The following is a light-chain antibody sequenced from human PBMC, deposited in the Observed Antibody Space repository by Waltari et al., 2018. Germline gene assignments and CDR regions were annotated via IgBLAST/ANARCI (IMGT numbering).Light chain of an antibody. Sequence: DIQLPQSPSSLSASVGDRVTITCQASQDITNCLNWYQQKPGQAPKLLIYDASNLKTGVPSRFSGRGFGTDFTFNISSLQPEDVATYYCQQYDVLQYTFGPGTKVNLK. J-gene: IGKJ3*01. CDR3: QQYDVLQYT. CDR2: DAS. CDR1: QDITNC. V-gene: IGKV1-33*01.